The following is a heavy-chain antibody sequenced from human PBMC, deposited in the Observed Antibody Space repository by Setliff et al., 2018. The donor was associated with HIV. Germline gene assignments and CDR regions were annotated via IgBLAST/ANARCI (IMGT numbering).Heavy chain of an antibody. CDR2: ITGSGSTI. CDR3: ARRNNNGPVGENY. Sequence: GGSLRLFCTASGFTLSSSEMTWVRQAPGKGLEWVSYITGSGSTIYYADSVKGRFTISRDNAKNSLYLQMNSLRAEDTAVYYCARRNNNGPVGENYWGQGTLVTVSS. J-gene: IGHJ4*02. CDR1: GFTLSSSE. D-gene: IGHD2-8*01. V-gene: IGHV3-48*03.